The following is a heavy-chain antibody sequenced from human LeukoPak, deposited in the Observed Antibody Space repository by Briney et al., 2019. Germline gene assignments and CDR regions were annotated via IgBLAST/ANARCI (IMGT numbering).Heavy chain of an antibody. CDR3: ARSKRGYSYGYLYG. Sequence: SETLSLTCAVYGGSFSGYYWSWIRQPPGKGLEWIGEINHSGSTNYNPSLKSRVTISVDTSKNQFSLKLSSVTAADTAVYYCARSKRGYSYGYLYGWGQGTLVTVSS. V-gene: IGHV4-34*01. J-gene: IGHJ4*02. CDR2: INHSGST. D-gene: IGHD5-18*01. CDR1: GGSFSGYY.